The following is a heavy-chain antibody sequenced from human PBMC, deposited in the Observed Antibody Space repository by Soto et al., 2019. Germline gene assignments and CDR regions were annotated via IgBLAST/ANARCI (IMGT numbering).Heavy chain of an antibody. CDR2: INACNGNT. CDR3: SRDYYGSAKGMDV. D-gene: IGHD3-10*01. Sequence: QVQLVQSGAEVKKPGASVKVSCKASGYTFTSYAMHWVRQAPGQRLEWMGWINACNGNTKYSQKFQGRVTITRDTSASPAYMELSSLRSEEKAVYYCSRDYYGSAKGMDVWGQGPTVPFSS. V-gene: IGHV1-3*01. J-gene: IGHJ6*02. CDR1: GYTFTSYA.